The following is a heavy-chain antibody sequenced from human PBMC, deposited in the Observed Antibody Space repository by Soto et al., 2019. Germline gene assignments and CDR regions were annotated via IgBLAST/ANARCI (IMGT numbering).Heavy chain of an antibody. J-gene: IGHJ6*02. CDR3: ARGQGVTYYYYYGRDV. Sequence: SETLSLTCAVYGGSFSGYYWSWIRQPPGKGLEWIGEINHSGSTNYNPSLKSRVTISVDTSKNQFSLKLSSVTAADTAVYYCARGQGVTYYYYYGRDVWGQGTRVTVS. D-gene: IGHD2-21*02. V-gene: IGHV4-34*01. CDR1: GGSFSGYY. CDR2: INHSGST.